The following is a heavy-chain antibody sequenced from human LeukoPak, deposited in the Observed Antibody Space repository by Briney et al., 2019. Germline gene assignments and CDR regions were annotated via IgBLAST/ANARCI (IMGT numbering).Heavy chain of an antibody. V-gene: IGHV4-38-2*02. CDR1: GYSISSGYY. J-gene: IGHJ4*02. CDR3: ARDPISSSWYGGGDY. D-gene: IGHD6-13*01. Sequence: SETLSLTCTVSGYSISSGYYWGWIRPPPGKGLEWIGSIYHSGSTYYNPSLKSRVTISVDTSKNQFSLKLSSVTAADTAVYYCARDPISSSWYGGGDYWGQGTLVTVSS. CDR2: IYHSGST.